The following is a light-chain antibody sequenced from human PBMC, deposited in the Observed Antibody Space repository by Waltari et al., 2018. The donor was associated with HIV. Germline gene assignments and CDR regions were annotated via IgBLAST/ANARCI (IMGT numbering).Light chain of an antibody. CDR3: QQYNNWSKT. Sequence: EIVMTQSPATLSVSPGARATLSCRASQSVSSNLAWYQQKPGQAPRLLIYGASTRATGIPARFSGSGSGTEFTLTINSLQSEDFAVYYCQQYNNWSKTFGQGTKLEIK. CDR2: GAS. CDR1: QSVSSN. V-gene: IGKV3-15*01. J-gene: IGKJ2*01.